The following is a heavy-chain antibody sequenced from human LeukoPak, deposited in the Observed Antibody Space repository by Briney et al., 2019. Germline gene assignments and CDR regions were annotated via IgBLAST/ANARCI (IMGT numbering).Heavy chain of an antibody. CDR3: ARQRGYVLFDY. CDR2: IYYSGST. D-gene: IGHD5-12*01. CDR1: GGSISSYY. V-gene: IGHV4-59*08. J-gene: IGHJ4*02. Sequence: SETLSLTCTVSGGSISSYYWSWIRQPPGMGLEWIGYIYYSGSTNYNPSLKSRVTISVDTSKNQFSLKLSSVTAADTAVYYCARQRGYVLFDYWGQGTLVTVSS.